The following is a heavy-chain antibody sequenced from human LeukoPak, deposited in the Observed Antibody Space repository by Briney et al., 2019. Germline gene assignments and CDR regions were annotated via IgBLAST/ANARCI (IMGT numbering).Heavy chain of an antibody. J-gene: IGHJ6*03. CDR1: GFTFSSYA. V-gene: IGHV3-53*01. CDR2: IYSGGST. CDR3: ARTSSSSSFYYYYCYMDV. Sequence: GGSLRLSCAVSGFTFSSYAMNWVRQAPGKGLEWVSVIYSGGSTYYADSVKGRFTISRDNSKNTLYLQMNSLRAEDTAVYYCARTSSSSSFYYYYCYMDVWGKGTTVTVSS. D-gene: IGHD6-6*01.